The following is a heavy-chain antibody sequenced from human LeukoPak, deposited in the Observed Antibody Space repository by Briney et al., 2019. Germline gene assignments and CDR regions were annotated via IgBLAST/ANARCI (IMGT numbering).Heavy chain of an antibody. CDR3: AVIGYEGVVNY. V-gene: IGHV4-31*03. Sequence: PSETLSLTCTVSGGSISSGGYYWSWIRQHPGKGLEWIGYIYYSGSTYYNPSLKSRVTISVDTSKNQFSLKLSSVTAADTAVYYCAVIGYEGVVNYWGQGTLVTVSS. D-gene: IGHD3-3*01. CDR1: GGSISSGGYY. CDR2: IYYSGST. J-gene: IGHJ4*02.